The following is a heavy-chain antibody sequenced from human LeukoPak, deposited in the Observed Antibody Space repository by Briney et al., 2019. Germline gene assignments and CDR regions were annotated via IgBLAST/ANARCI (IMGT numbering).Heavy chain of an antibody. CDR1: ASSISSCYY. CDR3: ARRVHSISSGFDY. J-gene: IGHJ4*02. CDR2: IHHSGST. Sequence: SETLSLTCAVSASSISSCYYWGWIRQPPGKGLEWIGTIHHSGSTYYNPSLKSRVTISLDTSKNQFSLKLTSVTAADTAVYYCARRVHSISSGFDYWGQGTLVAVSS. V-gene: IGHV4-38-2*01. D-gene: IGHD6-6*01.